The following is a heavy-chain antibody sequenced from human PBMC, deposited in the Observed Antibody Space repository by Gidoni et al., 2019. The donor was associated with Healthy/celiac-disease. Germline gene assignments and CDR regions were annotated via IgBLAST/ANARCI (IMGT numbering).Heavy chain of an antibody. CDR3: ARDRATSGWTDFDY. CDR2: IWYDGSNK. V-gene: IGHV3-33*01. CDR1: GFTSSSYG. J-gene: IGHJ4*02. Sequence: QVQLVEPGGGVVQPGRSLRLSCAAPGFTSSSYGMHWVRQAPGMGLEWVAVIWYDGSNKYYADSVKGRFTISRDNSKNKLYLQMNSLRAEDTAVYYCARDRATSGWTDFDYGGQGTLVTVSS. D-gene: IGHD6-19*01.